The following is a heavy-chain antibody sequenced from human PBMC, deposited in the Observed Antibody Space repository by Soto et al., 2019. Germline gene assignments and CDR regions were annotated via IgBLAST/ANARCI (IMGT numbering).Heavy chain of an antibody. CDR3: ARGGLGGYEGPVGWFDP. CDR2: INPNSGGT. CDR1: GYTFTGYY. D-gene: IGHD5-12*01. J-gene: IGHJ5*02. Sequence: AASVKVSCKASGYTFTGYYMHWVRQAPGQGLEWMGWINPNSGGTNYAQKFQGRVTMTRDTSISTAYMELSRLRSDDTAVYYCARGGLGGYEGPVGWFDPWGQGTLVTVSS. V-gene: IGHV1-2*02.